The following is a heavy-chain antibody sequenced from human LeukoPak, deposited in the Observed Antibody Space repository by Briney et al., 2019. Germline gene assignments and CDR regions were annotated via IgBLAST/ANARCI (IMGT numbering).Heavy chain of an antibody. Sequence: GGSLRLSCAASGFSFSSYAMSWVRQAPGKGLESVALISYDGSNEFYADSVKGRFTISRDNSKNTLYLQMNSLRAEDTAVYYCATGYTYGPDWGQGTLVTVSS. CDR3: ATGYTYGPD. CDR2: ISYDGSNE. D-gene: IGHD5-18*01. J-gene: IGHJ4*02. V-gene: IGHV3-30*03. CDR1: GFSFSSYA.